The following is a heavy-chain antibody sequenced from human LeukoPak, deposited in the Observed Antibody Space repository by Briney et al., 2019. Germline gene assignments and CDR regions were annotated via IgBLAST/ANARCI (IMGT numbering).Heavy chain of an antibody. J-gene: IGHJ4*02. CDR3: ARDKSRGASSPYFDY. V-gene: IGHV3-30-3*01. CDR1: GFTFSSYA. D-gene: IGHD3-10*01. Sequence: GRSLRLSCAASGFTFSSYAMHWVRQAPGKGLEWVAVISYDGSNKYYADSVKGRFTIFRDNSKNTLYLQMNSLRAEDTAVYYCARDKSRGASSPYFDYWGQGTLVTVSS. CDR2: ISYDGSNK.